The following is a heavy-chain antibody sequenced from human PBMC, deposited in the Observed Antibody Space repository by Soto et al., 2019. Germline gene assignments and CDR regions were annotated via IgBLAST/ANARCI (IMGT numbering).Heavy chain of an antibody. CDR2: IDPSDSDI. D-gene: IGHD3-3*01. CDR3: ARSFFDIFHN. CDR1: EYKFANHR. Sequence: PVQSQKNSYNGSEYKFANHRIAWVLQMPGKGLEWMGIIDPSDSDIRYSPSFQGQVTISADKSISTAYLQWSSLKAADTAIYYCARSFFDIFHNWCPGSLVTVS. V-gene: IGHV5-51*01. J-gene: IGHJ4*01.